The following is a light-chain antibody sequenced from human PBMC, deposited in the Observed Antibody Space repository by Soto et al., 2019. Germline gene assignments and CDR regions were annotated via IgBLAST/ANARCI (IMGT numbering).Light chain of an antibody. J-gene: IGLJ1*01. Sequence: QSVLTQPASVSGSPGQSITFSCTGTSSDVGGYNFVSWYQQHPGKAPKLMIYDVSDRPSGVSNRFSGSKSGNTASLTISGLQTEDEADYYCSSYKSGGNPYVFGTGTKLTVL. CDR1: SSDVGGYNF. CDR3: SSYKSGGNPYV. CDR2: DVS. V-gene: IGLV2-14*03.